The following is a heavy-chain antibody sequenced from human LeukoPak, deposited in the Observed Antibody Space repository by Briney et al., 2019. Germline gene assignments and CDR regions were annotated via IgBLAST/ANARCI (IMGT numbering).Heavy chain of an antibody. CDR1: GFTFNTYS. CDR2: ISGSGGST. V-gene: IGHV3-23*01. D-gene: IGHD1-1*01. CDR3: ARVSWFPGTSYYYMDV. Sequence: GGSLRLSCEASGFTFNTYSMNWARQAPGKGLEWVSAISGSGGSTYYADSVKGRFTISRDNSKNTLYLQMNSLRAEDTAVYYCARVSWFPGTSYYYMDVWGKGTPVTVSS. J-gene: IGHJ6*03.